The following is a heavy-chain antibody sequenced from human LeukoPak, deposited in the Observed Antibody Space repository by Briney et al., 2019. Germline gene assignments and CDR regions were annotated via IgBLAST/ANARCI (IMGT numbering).Heavy chain of an antibody. J-gene: IGHJ4*02. CDR2: IKHDGSEK. D-gene: IGHD3-3*01. CDR1: GFIFTGYF. V-gene: IGHV3-7*01. Sequence: GGSLRLSCAASGFIFTGYFMSWVRQAPGKGLEWVASIKHDGSEKYYVDSVRGLFTISRDNTKNLLYLQMSSLRAEDTAVYYCATDRGWRTSGYYLYYFEYWGQGTLVTFSS. CDR3: ATDRGWRTSGYYLYYFEY.